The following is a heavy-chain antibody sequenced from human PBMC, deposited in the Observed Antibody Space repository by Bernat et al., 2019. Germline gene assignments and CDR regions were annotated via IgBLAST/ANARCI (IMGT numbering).Heavy chain of an antibody. Sequence: EVQLLESGGGLVQPGGSLRLSCAASGFTFSSYAMSWVRQAPGKGLDWVSAIIGSGGSTYNADSVKGRFTISRDNSKNTRYLQMNSLRAEDTAVYYCAKGVGQQLVRGSYYYYGMDVWGQGTTVTVSS. D-gene: IGHD6-13*01. CDR3: AKGVGQQLVRGSYYYYGMDV. V-gene: IGHV3-23*01. CDR1: GFTFSSYA. J-gene: IGHJ6*02. CDR2: IIGSGGST.